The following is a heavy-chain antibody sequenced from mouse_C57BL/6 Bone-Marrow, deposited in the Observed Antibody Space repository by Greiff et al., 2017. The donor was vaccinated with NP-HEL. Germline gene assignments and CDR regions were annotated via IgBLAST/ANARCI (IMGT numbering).Heavy chain of an antibody. CDR2: IYPGDGDT. CDR3: ASITTASDYFDY. V-gene: IGHV1-80*01. Sequence: VQLQQSGAELVKPGASVKISCKASGSAFSSYWMNWVKQRPGKGLEWIGQIYPGDGDTNYNGKFKGKATLTADKSSSTAYMQLSSLTSEDSAVYFCASITTASDYFDYWGQGTTLTVSS. CDR1: GSAFSSYW. D-gene: IGHD1-2*01. J-gene: IGHJ2*01.